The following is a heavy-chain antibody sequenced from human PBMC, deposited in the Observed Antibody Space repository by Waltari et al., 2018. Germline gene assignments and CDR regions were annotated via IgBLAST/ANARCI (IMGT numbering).Heavy chain of an antibody. D-gene: IGHD6-13*01. CDR1: GYIFSNYG. J-gene: IGHJ4*02. CDR3: ARDDVDSSNFGGF. Sequence: QLVQSGAEVKKPGASVKVSCKASGYIFSNYGITWVRKAPGQGLEWMGWINPYNGDTKYEQILQGRVTMTTDTSTTTAYMEIRTLRSDDTAIYYCARDDVDSSNFGGFWGQGTLVTVSS. CDR2: INPYNGDT. V-gene: IGHV1-18*01.